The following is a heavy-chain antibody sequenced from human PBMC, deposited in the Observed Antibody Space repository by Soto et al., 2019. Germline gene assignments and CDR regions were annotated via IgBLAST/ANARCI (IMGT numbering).Heavy chain of an antibody. J-gene: IGHJ6*02. CDR1: GGTFSTSA. Sequence: QVQLVQSGAEVKKPGSSVKVSCKASGGTFSTSAISWVRQAPGQGLEWVGGIMPVFPTPDYAQKFQGRVTITADESTTAAYLELTSLRPDDTAVYYCARDRDRLQLGGNYYYFLAVWGQGTAITVSS. CDR2: IMPVFPTP. CDR3: ARDRDRLQLGGNYYYFLAV. D-gene: IGHD1-1*01. V-gene: IGHV1-69*12.